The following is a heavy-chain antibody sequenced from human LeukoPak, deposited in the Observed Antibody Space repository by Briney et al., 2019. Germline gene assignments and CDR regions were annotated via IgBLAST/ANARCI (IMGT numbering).Heavy chain of an antibody. CDR1: GFTFSSYA. CDR2: LSGSGGST. CDR3: ATGYSSGWYLAY. V-gene: IGHV3-23*01. Sequence: GGSLRLSCAASGFTFSSYAMTWVRQAPGKGLEWVSGLSGSGGSTYYADYVKGRFTISRDNSKNTLYLQMNSLRAEDTAVYYCATGYSSGWYLAYWGQGTLVTVSS. J-gene: IGHJ4*02. D-gene: IGHD6-19*01.